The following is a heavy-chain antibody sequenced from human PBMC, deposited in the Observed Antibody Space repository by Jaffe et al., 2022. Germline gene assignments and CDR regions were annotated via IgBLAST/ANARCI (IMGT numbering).Heavy chain of an antibody. CDR2: IYYSGST. J-gene: IGHJ5*02. CDR1: GGSISSSSYY. Sequence: QLQLQESGPGLVKPSETLSLTCTVSGGSISSSSYYWGWIRQPPGKGLEWIGSIYYSGSTYYNPSLKSRVTISVDTSKNQFSLKLSSVTAADTAVYYCARQGIGCTGGVCYTGWFDPWGQGTLVTVSS. V-gene: IGHV4-39*01. D-gene: IGHD2-8*02. CDR3: ARQGIGCTGGVCYTGWFDP.